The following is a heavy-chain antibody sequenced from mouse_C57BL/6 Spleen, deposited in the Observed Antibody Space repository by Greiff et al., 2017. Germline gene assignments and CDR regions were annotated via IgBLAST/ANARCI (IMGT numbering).Heavy chain of an antibody. Sequence: VKVVESGAELMKPGASVKLSCKATGYTFTGYWIEWVKQRPGHGLEWIGEILPGSGSTNYNEKFKGKATFTADTSSNTAYMQLSSLTTEDSAIYYCARSTVVARYWYFDVWGTGTTVTVSS. V-gene: IGHV1-9*01. CDR2: ILPGSGST. D-gene: IGHD1-1*01. J-gene: IGHJ1*03. CDR3: ARSTVVARYWYFDV. CDR1: GYTFTGYW.